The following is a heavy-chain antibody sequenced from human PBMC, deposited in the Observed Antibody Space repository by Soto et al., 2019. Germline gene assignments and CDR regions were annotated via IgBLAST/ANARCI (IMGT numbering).Heavy chain of an antibody. D-gene: IGHD3-10*01. J-gene: IGHJ5*02. V-gene: IGHV1-69*01. CDR2: IIPIFGTA. CDR1: GGTFSSYA. CDR3: ASDFMVRGVIIGWFDP. Sequence: QVQLVQSGAEVKKPGSSVKVSCTASGGTFSSYAISWVRQAPGQGLEWMGGIIPIFGTANYAQKFQGRVTITADESTSTAYMELSSLRSEDTAVYYCASDFMVRGVIIGWFDPWGQGTLVTVSS.